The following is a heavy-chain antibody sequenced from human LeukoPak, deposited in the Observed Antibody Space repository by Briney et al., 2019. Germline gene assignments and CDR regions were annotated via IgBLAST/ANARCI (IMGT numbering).Heavy chain of an antibody. V-gene: IGHV1-69*02. CDR1: GGTFSSYT. J-gene: IGHJ6*02. D-gene: IGHD2-2*01. CDR3: ASEYQLLNYYYYGMDV. Sequence: SVKVSCKASGGTFSSYTISWVRQAPGQGLERMGRIIPIFGIANYAQKFQGRVTITADKSTSTAYMDLSSLRSEDTAVYYCASEYQLLNYYYYGMDVWGQGTTVTVSS. CDR2: IIPIFGIA.